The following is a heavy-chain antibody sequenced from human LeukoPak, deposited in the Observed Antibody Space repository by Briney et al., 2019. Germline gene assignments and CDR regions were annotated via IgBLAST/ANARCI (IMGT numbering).Heavy chain of an antibody. J-gene: IGHJ3*02. V-gene: IGHV1-69*06. CDR3: ARVSVVGSSSYEDAFDI. CDR1: GGTFSTYA. CDR2: IIPISGKA. Sequence: GASVKVSCKASGGTFSTYAITWVRQAPGQGLEWMGGIIPISGKANYAQKFQGRVTITADKSTSTAYMELSSLRSEDMAVYYCARVSVVGSSSYEDAFDIWGQGTMVTVSS. D-gene: IGHD6-13*01.